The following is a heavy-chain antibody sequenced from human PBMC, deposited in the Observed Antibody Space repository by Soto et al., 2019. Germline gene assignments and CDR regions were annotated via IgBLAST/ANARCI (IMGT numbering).Heavy chain of an antibody. V-gene: IGHV5-51*01. CDR2: IYPGDSDT. J-gene: IGHJ6*02. CDR1: GYSFTSYW. D-gene: IGHD3-9*01. CDR3: ARLWDDWLSGMDV. Sequence: GEALKISCKGSGYSFTSYWIGWVRQMPGKGLEWMGIIYPGDSDTRYSPSFQGQVTISADKSISTAYLQWSSLKASDTAMYYCARLWDDWLSGMDVWGQGTTVTVSS.